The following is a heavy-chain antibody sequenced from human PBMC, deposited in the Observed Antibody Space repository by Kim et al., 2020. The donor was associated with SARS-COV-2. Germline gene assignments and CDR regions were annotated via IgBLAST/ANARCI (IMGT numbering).Heavy chain of an antibody. V-gene: IGHV3-30*04. Sequence: GGSLRLSCAASGFTFSSYAMHWVRQAPGKGLEWVAVISYDGSNKYYVDSVKGRFTISRDNSKNTLYLQMNSLRAEDTAVYYCAREAPPAMVQGVIIYGNWFDTWGQGTLVTVSS. CDR1: GFTFSSYA. CDR2: ISYDGSNK. CDR3: AREAPPAMVQGVIIYGNWFDT. J-gene: IGHJ5*02. D-gene: IGHD3-10*01.